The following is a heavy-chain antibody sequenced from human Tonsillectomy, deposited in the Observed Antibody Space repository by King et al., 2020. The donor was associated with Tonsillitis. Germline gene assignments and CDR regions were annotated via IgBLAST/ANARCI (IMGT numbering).Heavy chain of an antibody. CDR1: GFTFSDYA. CDR2: ISKDGSNQ. V-gene: IGHV3-30-3*01. Sequence: QVQLVESGGGVVPPGRSLRLSCAATGFTFSDYALHWVRQVPGKGLEWVAVISKDGSNQYYAESVKGRFTISRDNFKNTVYLQMNRLRAEDTALYYCTRVRSSTVYYYYTMDVWGQGTTVTVSS. D-gene: IGHD3-3*02. J-gene: IGHJ6*02. CDR3: TRVRSSTVYYYYTMDV.